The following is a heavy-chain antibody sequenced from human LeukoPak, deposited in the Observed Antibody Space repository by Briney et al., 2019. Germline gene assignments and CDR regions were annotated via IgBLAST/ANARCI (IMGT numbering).Heavy chain of an antibody. V-gene: IGHV1-46*01. CDR2: INPSGSST. J-gene: IGHJ5*02. CDR3: ARECGNWFDP. Sequence: ASVKVSCKASGYAFTRHYMHWVRQAPGQGLEWMGLINPSGSSTSYAQKFQGRVTMTRDMSTSTVYMELSSLRSEDTAVYYCARECGNWFDPWGQGTLVTVSS. CDR1: GYAFTRHY.